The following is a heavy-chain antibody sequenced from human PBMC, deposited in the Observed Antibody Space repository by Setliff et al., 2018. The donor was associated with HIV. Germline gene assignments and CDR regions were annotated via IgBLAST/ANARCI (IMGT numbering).Heavy chain of an antibody. CDR2: IYHSGST. V-gene: IGHV4-4*02. D-gene: IGHD6-19*01. CDR1: GGSISSSNW. Sequence: SETLSLTCAVSGGSISSSNWWSWVRQPPGKGLEWIGEIYHSGSTNYNPSLKSRVTISVDTSKNQFSLKLSSVTAADTAVYYCARMEQWLVRYYYGMDVWGQGTTVTVSS. J-gene: IGHJ6*02. CDR3: ARMEQWLVRYYYGMDV.